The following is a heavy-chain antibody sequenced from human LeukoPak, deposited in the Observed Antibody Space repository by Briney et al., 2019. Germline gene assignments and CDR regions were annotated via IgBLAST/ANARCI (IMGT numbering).Heavy chain of an antibody. Sequence: LETLSLTCTVSGGFISSRSYYWGWIRQPPGKGLEYIGSMQSSGSTSYHPSLRSRVTISVDTSKNQFSLKLTSVTAADTAVYYCARHLSQGDGDKRGFDYWGQGTLVTVSS. V-gene: IGHV4-39*01. J-gene: IGHJ4*02. D-gene: IGHD5-24*01. CDR3: ARHLSQGDGDKRGFDY. CDR1: GGFISSRSYY. CDR2: MQSSGST.